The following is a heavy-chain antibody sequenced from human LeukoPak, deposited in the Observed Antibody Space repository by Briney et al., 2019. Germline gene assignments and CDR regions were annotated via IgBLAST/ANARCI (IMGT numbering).Heavy chain of an antibody. Sequence: TSGKVSCTPSGFTFTTSAVQWVRQSRRQRLEGRGWIVVGSGNTKYAQTFQERVTITRDMSTSTAYMELSSLRSEDTAVYYCSAGFGSSWYDCYFDLWGRGTLVTVSS. CDR2: IVVGSGNT. CDR3: SAGFGSSWYDCYFDL. J-gene: IGHJ2*01. V-gene: IGHV1-58*01. CDR1: GFTFTTSA. D-gene: IGHD6-13*01.